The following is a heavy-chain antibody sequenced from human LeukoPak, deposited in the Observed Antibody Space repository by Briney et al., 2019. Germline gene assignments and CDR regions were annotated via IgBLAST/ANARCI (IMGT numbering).Heavy chain of an antibody. CDR1: GFTFSSYG. J-gene: IGHJ3*02. CDR3: AKDETNYQLLYGNAFDI. Sequence: PGGSLRLSCAASGFTFSSYGMHWVRQAPGKGLEWVAFIRYDGSNKYYTDSMKGRFTISRDNSKNTLYLQMNSLRVEDTALYYCAKDETNYQLLYGNAFDIWGQGTMVTVSS. CDR2: IRYDGSNK. V-gene: IGHV3-30*02. D-gene: IGHD2-2*02.